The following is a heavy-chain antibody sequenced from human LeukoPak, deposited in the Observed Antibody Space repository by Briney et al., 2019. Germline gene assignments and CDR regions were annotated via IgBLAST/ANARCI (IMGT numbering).Heavy chain of an antibody. CDR3: ARLKKRNSSGYFSFDY. Sequence: ASVNVSCKASGYTFTSYDINWVRQAPGQGLEWMGWMNPNSGNTGYAQKFQGRVTITRNTSISTAYMELSSLRSEDTAVYYCARLKKRNSSGYFSFDYWGQGTLVTVSS. J-gene: IGHJ4*02. V-gene: IGHV1-8*03. CDR1: GYTFTSYD. D-gene: IGHD3-22*01. CDR2: MNPNSGNT.